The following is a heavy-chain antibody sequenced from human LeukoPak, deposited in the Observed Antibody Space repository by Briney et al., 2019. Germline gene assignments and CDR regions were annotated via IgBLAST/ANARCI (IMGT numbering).Heavy chain of an antibody. V-gene: IGHV1-18*01. J-gene: IGHJ4*02. Sequence: ASVKVSCKASGYTFTSYGISWVRQAPGQGLEWMGWISAYNGNTTYAQKLQGRVTMTTDTSTSTAYMELRSLRSDDTAVYYCARDPITATGRRYFDYWGQGTLVTVSS. CDR3: ARDPITATGRRYFDY. CDR2: ISAYNGNT. CDR1: GYTFTSYG. D-gene: IGHD6-13*01.